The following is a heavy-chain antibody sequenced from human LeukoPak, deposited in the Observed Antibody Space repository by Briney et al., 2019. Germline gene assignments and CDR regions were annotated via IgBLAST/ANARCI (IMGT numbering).Heavy chain of an antibody. CDR2: IYSGGST. Sequence: GSLRLSCAASGFTVSSNYMSWVRQAPGKGLEWVSVIYSGGSTYYADSVKGRFTISRDNSKNTLYLQMNSLRAEDTAVYYCARAPYDILTGYDPYYFDYWGQGTLVTVSS. CDR3: ARAPYDILTGYDPYYFDY. J-gene: IGHJ4*02. CDR1: GFTVSSNY. V-gene: IGHV3-66*01. D-gene: IGHD3-9*01.